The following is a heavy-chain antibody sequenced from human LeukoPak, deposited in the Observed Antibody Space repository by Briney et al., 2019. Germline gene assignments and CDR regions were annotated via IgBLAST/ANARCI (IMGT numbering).Heavy chain of an antibody. CDR3: TKRGPVYASSWRLDAFDI. CDR1: GFTFYSYA. CDR2: ISDRGGRT. D-gene: IGHD6-13*01. Sequence: GGSLRLSCVASGFTFYSYAMSWVRQAPGKGLEWVAAISDRGGRTDYADSVKGRFTISRDNSQNTLFLQMSSLRADDTAVYFCTKRGPVYASSWRLDAFDIWGQGTLVPVSS. V-gene: IGHV3-23*01. J-gene: IGHJ3*02.